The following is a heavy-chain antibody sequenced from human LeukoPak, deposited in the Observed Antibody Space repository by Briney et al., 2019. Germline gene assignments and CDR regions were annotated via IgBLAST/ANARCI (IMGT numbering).Heavy chain of an antibody. CDR3: ARYDYGDCWFDP. V-gene: IGHV4-59*01. Sequence: KPSETLSLTCTVSGGSMNNYYWSWIRQAPGKGLEWIGYISDSGSTNYNPSLRRRVTISVDTSKNQFSLKLSSVTAADTALYYCARYDYGDCWFDPWGQGTLVTVSS. D-gene: IGHD4-17*01. J-gene: IGHJ5*02. CDR1: GGSMNNYY. CDR2: ISDSGST.